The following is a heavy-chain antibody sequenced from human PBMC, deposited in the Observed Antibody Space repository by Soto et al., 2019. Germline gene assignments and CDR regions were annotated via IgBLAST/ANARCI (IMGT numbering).Heavy chain of an antibody. CDR1: GGSISSYY. J-gene: IGHJ4*02. Sequence: SETLSLTCTVSGGSISSYYWSWIRQPPGKGLEWIGYIYYSGSTNYNPSLKSRVTISVDTSKNQFSLKLSSVTAADPAVYYCASQYSSSSLAPVYWGQGTLVTVSS. D-gene: IGHD6-6*01. CDR3: ASQYSSSSLAPVY. CDR2: IYYSGST. V-gene: IGHV4-59*01.